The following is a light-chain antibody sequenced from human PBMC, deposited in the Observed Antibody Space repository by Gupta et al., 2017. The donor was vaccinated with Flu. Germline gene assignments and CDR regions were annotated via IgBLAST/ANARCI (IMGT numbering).Light chain of an antibody. CDR1: QSINNW. CDR2: KAS. Sequence: DIQMTQSPSTLSASVGDRVNITCRASQSINNWLAWYQQKPGKAPKLLIYKASSLQSGVPSRFSGSGSGTEFSLTISSLQPDDFAIYYCHQYNSYSPETFGQGTKLEIK. CDR3: HQYNSYSPET. V-gene: IGKV1-5*03. J-gene: IGKJ2*01.